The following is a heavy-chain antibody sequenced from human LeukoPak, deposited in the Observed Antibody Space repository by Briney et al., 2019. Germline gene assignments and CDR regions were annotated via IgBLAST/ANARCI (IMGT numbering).Heavy chain of an antibody. V-gene: IGHV3-7*01. J-gene: IGHJ4*02. D-gene: IGHD6-19*01. CDR1: GFTFSTYW. Sequence: GGSLRLSCAASGFTFSTYWMTWVRQAPGKGLEWVANIKETGSERNYVDSVRGRFTISRDNAKNSLYLQMDSLRAEDTAVYYCARESAWGSGWYYFDYWGQGTLVTVSS. CDR3: ARESAWGSGWYYFDY. CDR2: IKETGSER.